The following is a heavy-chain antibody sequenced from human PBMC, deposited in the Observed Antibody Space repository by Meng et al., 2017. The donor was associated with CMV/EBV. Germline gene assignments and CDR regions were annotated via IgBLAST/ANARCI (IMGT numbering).Heavy chain of an antibody. Sequence: ASVKVSCKASGYTFTGYYMHWVRQAPGQGLEWMGWINPNSGGTNYAQKFQGRVTMTRDTSISTAYMELSSLRSEDTAVYYCASELTGDPITLDYWGQGTLVTVSS. CDR2: INPNSGGT. CDR1: GYTFTGYY. J-gene: IGHJ4*02. CDR3: ASELTGDPITLDY. D-gene: IGHD7-27*01. V-gene: IGHV1-2*02.